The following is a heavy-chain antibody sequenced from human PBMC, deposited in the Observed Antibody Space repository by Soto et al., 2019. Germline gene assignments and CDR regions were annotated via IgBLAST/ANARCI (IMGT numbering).Heavy chain of an antibody. CDR3: TRLLNFDY. J-gene: IGHJ4*02. D-gene: IGHD2-15*01. CDR1: GFTFSGSA. Sequence: GGSLRLSCAASGFTFSGSAMHWVRQASGKGLEGVGRIRSKANSYAAAYAASVKGRFTISRDDSKNTAYLQMNSLKTEDTAVYYCTRLLNFDYWGQGTLVTVSS. V-gene: IGHV3-73*01. CDR2: IRSKANSYAA.